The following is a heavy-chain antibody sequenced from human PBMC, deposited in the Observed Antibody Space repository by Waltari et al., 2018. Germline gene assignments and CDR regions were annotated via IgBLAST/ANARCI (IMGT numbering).Heavy chain of an antibody. CDR1: GFPFRSYS. V-gene: IGHV3-21*01. CDR2: ISSSSSYI. Sequence: EVQLVESAGGLVKPGASLRLSCAASGFPFRSYSMNWFCQSPGYLLSWVSSISSSSSYIYYADSVKGRFTISRDNAKNSLYLQMNSLRAEDTAVYYCARETYYDFWSGYTYYYYGMDVWGQGTTVTVSS. CDR3: ARETYYDFWSGYTYYYYGMDV. D-gene: IGHD3-3*01. J-gene: IGHJ6*02.